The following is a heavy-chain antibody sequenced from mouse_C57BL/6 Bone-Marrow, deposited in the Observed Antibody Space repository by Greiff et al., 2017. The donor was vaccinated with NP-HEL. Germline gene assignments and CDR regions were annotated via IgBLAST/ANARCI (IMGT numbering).Heavy chain of an antibody. Sequence: LVESGAELARPGASVKLSCKASGYTFTSYGISWVKQRTGQGLEWIGEIYPRSGNTYYNEKFKGKATLTADKSSSTAYMELRSLTSEDSAVYFCARRYYGPIDYWGQGTTLTVSS. J-gene: IGHJ2*01. CDR3: ARRYYGPIDY. CDR2: IYPRSGNT. V-gene: IGHV1-81*01. CDR1: GYTFTSYG. D-gene: IGHD1-1*01.